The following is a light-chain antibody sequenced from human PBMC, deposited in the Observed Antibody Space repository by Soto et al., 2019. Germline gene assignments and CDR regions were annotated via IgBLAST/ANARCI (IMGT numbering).Light chain of an antibody. CDR2: GAS. CDR1: QSVRRN. J-gene: IGKJ1*01. CDR3: QHYTTWPPGT. V-gene: IGKV3-15*01. Sequence: EIVMTQSPATLSVSPGERATLSCRASQSVRRNLAWYQQKPGQAPRLLIYGASTRATGIPARFSGSGYGTEFTITIISLQSEDFAVYYCQHYTTWPPGTVGQGTQVDIK.